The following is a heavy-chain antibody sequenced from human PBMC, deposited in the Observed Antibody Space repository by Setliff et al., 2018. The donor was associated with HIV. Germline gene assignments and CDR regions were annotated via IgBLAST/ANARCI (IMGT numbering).Heavy chain of an antibody. V-gene: IGHV1-18*01. CDR3: ARDSAELYYYGSGSFNGDAFDI. J-gene: IGHJ3*02. CDR2: ISAYNGNT. Sequence: ASVKVSCKASGYTFTSYGISWVRQAPGQGLEWMGWISAYNGNTNYAQKLQGRVTMTTDTSTSTAYMELRSLRSDDTAVYYCARDSAELYYYGSGSFNGDAFDIWGQGTRVTVSS. CDR1: GYTFTSYG. D-gene: IGHD3-10*01.